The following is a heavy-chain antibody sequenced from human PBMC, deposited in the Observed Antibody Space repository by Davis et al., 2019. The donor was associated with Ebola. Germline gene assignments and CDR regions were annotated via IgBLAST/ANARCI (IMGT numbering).Heavy chain of an antibody. CDR3: ARGGYSYGQNWFDP. CDR2: ISAYNGNT. V-gene: IGHV1-18*01. J-gene: IGHJ5*02. Sequence: ASVKVSCKASGYTFTSYAMHWVRQAPGQGLEWMGWISAYNGNTNYAQKLQGRVTMTTDTSTSTAYMELRSLRSDDTAVYYCARGGYSYGQNWFDPWGQGTLVTVSS. D-gene: IGHD5-18*01. CDR1: GYTFTSYA.